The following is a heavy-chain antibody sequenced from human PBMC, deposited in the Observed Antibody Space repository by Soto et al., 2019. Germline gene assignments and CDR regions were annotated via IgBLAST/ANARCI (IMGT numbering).Heavy chain of an antibody. CDR3: ARDSRYCSGGSCVFGAFDI. Sequence: GGSLRLSCAASGFTFSGYGMNWVRQAPGKGLEWVSSITSSSSHIYYADSVKGRFTISRDSAKNSLYLQMNSLRAEDTAVYYCARDSRYCSGGSCVFGAFDIWGQGTMVPVSS. CDR2: ITSSSSHI. V-gene: IGHV3-21*01. J-gene: IGHJ3*02. D-gene: IGHD2-15*01. CDR1: GFTFSGYG.